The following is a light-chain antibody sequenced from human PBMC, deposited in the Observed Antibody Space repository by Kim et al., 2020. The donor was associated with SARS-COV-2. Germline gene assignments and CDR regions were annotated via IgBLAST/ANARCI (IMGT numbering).Light chain of an antibody. Sequence: PGEIATLSCRASQSVDSNLAWYQQTPGQAPRLLIYGASARATGIPARFSGSGSGTEFTLTISSLQSEDFADYYCQQYNNWPPGNTFGQGTRLEIK. J-gene: IGKJ5*01. CDR3: QQYNNWPPGNT. CDR1: QSVDSN. V-gene: IGKV3D-15*01. CDR2: GAS.